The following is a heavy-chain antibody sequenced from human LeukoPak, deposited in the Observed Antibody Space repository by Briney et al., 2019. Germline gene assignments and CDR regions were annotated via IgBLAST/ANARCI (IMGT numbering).Heavy chain of an antibody. D-gene: IGHD5-18*01. J-gene: IGHJ4*02. CDR2: IHPDGVT. CDR3: AGGRGYIIDY. V-gene: IGHV3-53*01. Sequence: GGSLRLSCAASGFTVSPNFMNWVRQAPGTGLEWVSIIHPDGVTHYSDSVKGRFTISRDNSNNILYLQMNGLRAEDTAVYSCAGGRGYIIDYWGQGTLVTVSS. CDR1: GFTVSPNF.